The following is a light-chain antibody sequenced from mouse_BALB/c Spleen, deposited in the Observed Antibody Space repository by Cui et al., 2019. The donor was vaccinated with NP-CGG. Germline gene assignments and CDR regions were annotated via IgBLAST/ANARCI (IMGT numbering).Light chain of an antibody. Sequence: QAVVTQESALITSPGETVTLTCRSSIGAVTTSNYANWVQEKPDHLSTGLIGGTNNRAPGVPARFSGSLIGDKAALTITGAQTEDEAIYFCALWYSNHWVFGGGTKLTVL. CDR2: GTN. CDR1: IGAVTTSNY. V-gene: IGLV1*01. CDR3: ALWYSNHWV. J-gene: IGLJ1*01.